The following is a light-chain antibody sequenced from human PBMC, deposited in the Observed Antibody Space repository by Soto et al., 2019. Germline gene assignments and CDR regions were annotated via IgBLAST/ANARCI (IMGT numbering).Light chain of an antibody. Sequence: QSVLSQPPSSSGTPGQTVNIFWSGSDSNIGRTFVSVYQQIPGAAPTLLISRNTQLPSGVPARFSGPKSGTSASLAISALRSEDEADYYWAAWDDSPSGHVVFGGGTKLTVL. CDR3: AAWDDSPSGHVV. CDR1: DSNIGRTF. J-gene: IGLJ2*01. V-gene: IGLV1-47*01. CDR2: RNT.